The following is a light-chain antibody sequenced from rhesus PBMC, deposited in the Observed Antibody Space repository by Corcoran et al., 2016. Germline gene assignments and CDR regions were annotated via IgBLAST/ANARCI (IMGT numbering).Light chain of an antibody. CDR2: DAS. CDR1: QSVSSY. J-gene: IGKJ4*01. V-gene: IGKV3-35*01. CDR3: QQYSNWPLT. Sequence: EIVLTQSPATLSLSPGERATLSCRASQSVSSYLAWYQQKPGQAPRLLIYDASSRATGIPARFSGSGSGTDFTLTISSLEPEDVGVYYCQQYSNWPLTFGGGTKVEHK.